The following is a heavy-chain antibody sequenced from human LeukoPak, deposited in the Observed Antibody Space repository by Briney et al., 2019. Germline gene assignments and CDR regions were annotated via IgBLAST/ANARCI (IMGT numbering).Heavy chain of an antibody. V-gene: IGHV4-39*07. D-gene: IGHD2-2*01. CDR1: GGSISSYY. J-gene: IGHJ5*02. Sequence: PSETLSLTCTVSGGSISSYYWVWIRQPPGKGLEWIGTIYYSGSTYYKPSLKSRVTISVDTSKNQFSLKLSSVTAADTAVYYCAREVDAAAAYNWFDPWGQGTLVTVSS. CDR2: IYYSGST. CDR3: AREVDAAAAYNWFDP.